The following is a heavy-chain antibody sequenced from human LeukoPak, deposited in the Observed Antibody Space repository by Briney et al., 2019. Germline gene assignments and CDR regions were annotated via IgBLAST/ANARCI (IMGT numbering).Heavy chain of an antibody. Sequence: PGGSLRLSCAASGFTFSDYSINWVRQAPGKGLEWVSSINAASTSIYYADAVKDRFIISRDNAKSSLFLQMNSLRAEDTALYYCARLRRNSDRSGYYYNYNYWGQGILVTVSS. J-gene: IGHJ4*02. V-gene: IGHV3-21*01. CDR2: INAASTSI. CDR1: GFTFSDYS. CDR3: ARLRRNSDRSGYYYNYNY. D-gene: IGHD3-22*01.